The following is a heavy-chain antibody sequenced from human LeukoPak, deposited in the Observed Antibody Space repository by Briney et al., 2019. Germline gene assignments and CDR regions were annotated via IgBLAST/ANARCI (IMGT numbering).Heavy chain of an antibody. Sequence: GGSLRLSCAASGFTFSTYTMTWVRQAPGKGLEWVSSISTSSTYIYYADSMKGRFTISRDNAKNSLYLQMNSLRAEDTAVYYCARGLGWLQSFDYWGQGSLVTVSS. CDR3: ARGLGWLQSFDY. D-gene: IGHD5-24*01. V-gene: IGHV3-21*01. J-gene: IGHJ4*02. CDR1: GFTFSTYT. CDR2: ISTSSTYI.